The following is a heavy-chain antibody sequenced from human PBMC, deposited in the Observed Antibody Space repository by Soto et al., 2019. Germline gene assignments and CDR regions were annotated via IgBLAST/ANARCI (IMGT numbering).Heavy chain of an antibody. CDR2: INHSGST. Sequence: QVQLQQWGAGLLKPSETLSLTCAVYGGSFSGYYWSWIRQPPGKGLEWIGEINHSGSTNYNPSLKSRVTISVDTSKNQFSLKLSSVTAADTAVYYCARGGCSSTSCYGARWDSRYYYYYYGMDVWGQGTTVTVSS. CDR1: GGSFSGYY. CDR3: ARGGCSSTSCYGARWDSRYYYYYYGMDV. D-gene: IGHD2-2*01. V-gene: IGHV4-34*01. J-gene: IGHJ6*02.